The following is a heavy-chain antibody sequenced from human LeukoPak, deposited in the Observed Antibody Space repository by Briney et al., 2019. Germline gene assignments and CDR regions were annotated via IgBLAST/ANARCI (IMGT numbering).Heavy chain of an antibody. CDR2: VWDDGSSQ. D-gene: IGHD6-19*01. Sequence: PGVSVRLSCAASGFTFSSYGMHWVRQAPGKGLEWVAVVWDDGSSQNYADSVKGRFTISRDNSKNLVFLQMNSLRAEDTAVYYCAKDQWNPDFWGQGTLVSVSS. J-gene: IGHJ4*02. CDR1: GFTFSSYG. V-gene: IGHV3-33*06. CDR3: AKDQWNPDF.